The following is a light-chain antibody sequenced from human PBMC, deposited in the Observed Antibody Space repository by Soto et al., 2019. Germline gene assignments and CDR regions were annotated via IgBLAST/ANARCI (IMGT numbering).Light chain of an antibody. Sequence: ETVLTQSPGSLSLSPGETATLSCRASQSVSSTYLAWYQQKPGQAPRVLIYGASSRATGIPDRFSGSGSGTDFTLTIIRLEPEDFAVYYCHQCGNSWWTFGQGTKVEIK. J-gene: IGKJ1*01. CDR2: GAS. CDR3: HQCGNSWWT. CDR1: QSVSSTY. V-gene: IGKV3-20*01.